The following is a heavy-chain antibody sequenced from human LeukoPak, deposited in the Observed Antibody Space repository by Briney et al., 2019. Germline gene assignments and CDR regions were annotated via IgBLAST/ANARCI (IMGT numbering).Heavy chain of an antibody. V-gene: IGHV3-9*01. D-gene: IGHD6-13*01. CDR1: GFTFDDYA. Sequence: GGSLRLSCAASGFTFDDYAMHWVRQAPGKGLEWVSGISWNSGSIGYADSVKGRFTISRDNAKNSLYLQMNSLRAEDTALYYCVPIFPAAAGTGDYWGQGTLVTVSS. CDR3: VPIFPAAAGTGDY. CDR2: ISWNSGSI. J-gene: IGHJ4*02.